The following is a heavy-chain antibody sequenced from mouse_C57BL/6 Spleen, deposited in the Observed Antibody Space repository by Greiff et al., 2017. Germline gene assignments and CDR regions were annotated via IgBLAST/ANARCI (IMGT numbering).Heavy chain of an antibody. D-gene: IGHD1-1*01. V-gene: IGHV1-64*01. CDR2: IHPNSGST. Sequence: VQLQQPGAELVKPGASVKLSCKASGYTFTSYWMHWVKQRPGQGLEWIGMIHPNSGSTNYNEKFKSKATLTVDKSSSTAYMQLSSLTSEDSAVYYCARGPSHYYGSSSGAMDYWGQGTSVTVSS. J-gene: IGHJ4*01. CDR1: GYTFTSYW. CDR3: ARGPSHYYGSSSGAMDY.